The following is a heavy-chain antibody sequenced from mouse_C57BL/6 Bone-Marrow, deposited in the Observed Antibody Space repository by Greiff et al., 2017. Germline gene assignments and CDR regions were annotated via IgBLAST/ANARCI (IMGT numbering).Heavy chain of an antibody. D-gene: IGHD2-3*01. CDR1: GYSFTDYN. V-gene: IGHV1-39*01. Sequence: VQLKQSGPELVKPGASVKISCKASGYSFTDYNMNWVKQSNGKSLEWIGVINPNYGTTSYNQKFKGKATLTVDKSSSTAYMQLNSLTSEDSAVYYWAREIRYDGYPDYWGQGTTLTVSS. J-gene: IGHJ2*01. CDR2: INPNYGTT. CDR3: AREIRYDGYPDY.